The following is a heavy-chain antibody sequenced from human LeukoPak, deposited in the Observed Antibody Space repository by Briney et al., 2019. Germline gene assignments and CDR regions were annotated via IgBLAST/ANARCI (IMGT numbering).Heavy chain of an antibody. D-gene: IGHD3-3*01. CDR3: AKGLSTIFGIY. J-gene: IGHJ4*02. V-gene: IGHV3-30*18. Sequence: SGGSLRLSCAASGFTFSSYGMHWVRQAPGKGLESVAVISYDGSNKYYADSVKGRFTISRDNSKNTLYLQMNSLRAEDTAVYYCAKGLSTIFGIYWGQGTLVTVSS. CDR1: GFTFSSYG. CDR2: ISYDGSNK.